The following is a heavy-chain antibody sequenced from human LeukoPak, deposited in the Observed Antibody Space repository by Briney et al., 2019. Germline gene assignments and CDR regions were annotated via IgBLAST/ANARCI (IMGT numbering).Heavy chain of an antibody. CDR2: INHSGST. Sequence: SETLSLTCAVYGGSFSGYYWSWIRQPPGKGLEWIGEINHSGSTNYNPSLKSRVTISVETSKNQFSLKLSSVTAADTAAYYCARGVGYCSSTSCYAGRSNWFDPWGQGTLVTVSS. CDR3: ARGVGYCSSTSCYAGRSNWFDP. CDR1: GGSFSGYY. V-gene: IGHV4-34*01. D-gene: IGHD2-2*01. J-gene: IGHJ5*02.